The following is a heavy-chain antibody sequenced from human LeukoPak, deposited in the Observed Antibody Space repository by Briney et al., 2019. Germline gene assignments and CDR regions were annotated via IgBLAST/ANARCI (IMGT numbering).Heavy chain of an antibody. CDR3: ARGPLDYGDYTFDY. Sequence: GGSVRLSCAASGFTVSSNYMRWVRQAPGRGLEGVSVIYSGGSTYYADSVKGRFTISRENSKNTLYLQMNSLRAEDTAVYYCARGPLDYGDYTFDYWGQGTLVTVSS. CDR2: IYSGGST. J-gene: IGHJ4*02. D-gene: IGHD4-17*01. CDR1: GFTVSSNY. V-gene: IGHV3-66*02.